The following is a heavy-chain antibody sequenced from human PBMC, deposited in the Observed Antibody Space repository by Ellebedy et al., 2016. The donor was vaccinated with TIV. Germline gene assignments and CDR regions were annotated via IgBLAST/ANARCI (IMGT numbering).Heavy chain of an antibody. V-gene: IGHV3-23*01. Sequence: GGSLRLSCAASGFTFSSYAMSWVRQAPRKGLEWVSAISGSDGTTSYADSVKGRFTISRDNSKNTLYLQMNSLRAEDTAVYYCARPRIQLWVRGGMDVWGQGTTVTVSS. CDR2: ISGSDGTT. CDR1: GFTFSSYA. D-gene: IGHD5-18*01. CDR3: ARPRIQLWVRGGMDV. J-gene: IGHJ6*02.